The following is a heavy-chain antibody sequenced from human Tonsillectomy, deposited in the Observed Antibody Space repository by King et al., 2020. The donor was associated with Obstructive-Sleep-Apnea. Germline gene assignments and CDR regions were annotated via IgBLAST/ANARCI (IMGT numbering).Heavy chain of an antibody. V-gene: IGHV1-46*01. CDR2: INPSGGST. J-gene: IGHJ4*02. CDR3: ARGPRSGWYRGGPRENYFDY. CDR1: GYTFTSYY. D-gene: IGHD6-19*01. Sequence: QLVQSGAEVKKPGASVKVSCKASGYTFTSYYMHWVRQAPGQGLEWMGIINPSGGSTSYAQKFQGRVTMTRDTSTSTVYMELSSLRSEDTAVYYCARGPRSGWYRGGPRENYFDYWGQGTLVTVSS.